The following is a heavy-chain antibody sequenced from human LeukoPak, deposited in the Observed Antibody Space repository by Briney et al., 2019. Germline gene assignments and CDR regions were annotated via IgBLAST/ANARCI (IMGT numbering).Heavy chain of an antibody. J-gene: IGHJ3*02. V-gene: IGHV4-4*07. CDR2: IYTSGST. CDR1: GGSISSYY. Sequence: PSETLSLTCTVSGGSISSYYWSWIRQPAGKGLEWIGRIYTSGSTNYNPSLKSRVTMSVDTSKNQFSLKLSSVTAADTAVYYCPRDAPRAISYREYWASHIYCQGTTVTISS. CDR3: PRDAPRAISYREYWASHI. D-gene: IGHD1-26*01.